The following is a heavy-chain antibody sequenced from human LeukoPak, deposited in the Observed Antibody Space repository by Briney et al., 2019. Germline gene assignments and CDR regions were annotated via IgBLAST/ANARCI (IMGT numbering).Heavy chain of an antibody. Sequence: ASETLSLTCTVSGGSISSYFWSWIRQPPGKGLEWIVYLYYSGGTNYNPSLKSRISISVDTSKNQFSLKLSSVTAADTAVYYCARTTEGGYTYNYFYYYYMDVWGKGTTVTISS. V-gene: IGHV4-59*01. J-gene: IGHJ6*03. CDR1: GGSISSYF. CDR3: ARTTEGGYTYNYFYYYYMDV. CDR2: LYYSGGT. D-gene: IGHD5-18*01.